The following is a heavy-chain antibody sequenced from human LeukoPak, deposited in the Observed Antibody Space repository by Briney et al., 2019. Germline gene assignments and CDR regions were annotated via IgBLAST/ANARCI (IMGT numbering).Heavy chain of an antibody. V-gene: IGHV1-24*01. Sequence: ASVKVSCKVSGYTLTELSMHWVRQAPGKGLEWMGGFDPEDGETIYAQKFQGRVTMTEDTSTDTAYMELSSLRSEDTAVYYCATLGITMIVVVTFHDAFDIWGQGTMVTVSS. J-gene: IGHJ3*02. CDR2: FDPEDGET. D-gene: IGHD3-22*01. CDR3: ATLGITMIVVVTFHDAFDI. CDR1: GYTLTELS.